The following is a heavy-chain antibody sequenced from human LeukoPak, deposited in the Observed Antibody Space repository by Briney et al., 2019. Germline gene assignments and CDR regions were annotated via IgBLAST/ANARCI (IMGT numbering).Heavy chain of an antibody. CDR2: IYHSGST. CDR3: ARDCWGTSCQESWFDAFDI. Sequence: PSETLSLTCAVSGYSISSGYYWGWIRQPPGKGLEWIGSIYHSGSTYYNPSLKSRVTISVDTSKNQFSLKLSSVTAADTAVYYCARDCWGTSCQESWFDAFDIWGQGTMVTVSS. J-gene: IGHJ3*02. D-gene: IGHD2-2*01. V-gene: IGHV4-38-2*02. CDR1: GYSISSGYY.